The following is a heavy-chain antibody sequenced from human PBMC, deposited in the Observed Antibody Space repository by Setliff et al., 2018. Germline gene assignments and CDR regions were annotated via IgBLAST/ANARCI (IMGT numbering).Heavy chain of an antibody. CDR2: ISYDSIVI. V-gene: IGHV3-48*01. D-gene: IGHD1-26*01. CDR1: GFTFSTYS. CDR3: ARAGAPISRDQWFES. J-gene: IGHJ5*01. Sequence: GGSLRLSCAASGFTFSTYSMNWVRQAPGKGLEWISYISYDSIVITYADSVKGRFTISKDDAKNSMYLQMNTLRAEDTAVYYCARAGAPISRDQWFESWGQGTLVTVSS.